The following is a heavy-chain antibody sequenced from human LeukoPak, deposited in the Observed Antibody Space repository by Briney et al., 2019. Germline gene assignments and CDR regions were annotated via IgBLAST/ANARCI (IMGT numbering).Heavy chain of an antibody. CDR1: GYTFTGYY. CDR2: INPNSGGT. CDR3: ARDAYYYDSSGYYPADS. J-gene: IGHJ4*02. V-gene: IGHV1-2*02. Sequence: ASVKVSCKASGYTFTGYYVHWVRQAPGQGLEWMGWINPNSGGTNYAQKFQGRVTMTRDTSISTAYMELSRLRSDDTAVYYCARDAYYYDSSGYYPADSWAQGTLVTVSS. D-gene: IGHD3-22*01.